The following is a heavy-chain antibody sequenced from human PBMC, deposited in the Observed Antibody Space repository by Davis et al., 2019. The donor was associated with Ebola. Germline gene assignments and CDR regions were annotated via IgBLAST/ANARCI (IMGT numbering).Heavy chain of an antibody. V-gene: IGHV4-59*01. CDR2: IYYSGST. CDR1: GGSINNYY. D-gene: IGHD3-9*01. CDR3: ARHSYDILTGYSDY. J-gene: IGHJ4*02. Sequence: SETLSLTCTVSGGSINNYYWSWIRQPPGKGLEWIGYIYYSGSTNYNPSLKSRVTISVDTSKNQFSLKLSSVTAADTAVYYCARHSYDILTGYSDYWGQGTLVTVSS.